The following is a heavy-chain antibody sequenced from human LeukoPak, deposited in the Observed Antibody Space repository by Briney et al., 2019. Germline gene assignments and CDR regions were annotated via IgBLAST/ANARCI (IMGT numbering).Heavy chain of an antibody. Sequence: PGGSLRLSCAASGFTFSSYSMNWVRQAPGKGLEWVSSISSSSSYIYYADSVKGRFTISRDNAKNSPYLQMNSLRAEDTAVYYRARTYCSSTSCYTRSTDYWGQGTLVTVSS. J-gene: IGHJ4*02. CDR2: ISSSSSYI. D-gene: IGHD2-2*01. V-gene: IGHV3-21*01. CDR1: GFTFSSYS. CDR3: ARTYCSSTSCYTRSTDY.